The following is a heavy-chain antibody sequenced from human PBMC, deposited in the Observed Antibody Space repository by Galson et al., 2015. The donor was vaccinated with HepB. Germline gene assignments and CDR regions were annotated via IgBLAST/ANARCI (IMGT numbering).Heavy chain of an antibody. CDR2: IRGSGSAV. D-gene: IGHD6-13*01. V-gene: IGHV3-11*01. CDR3: ATIAMDAFDI. Sequence: SLRLSCAASGFTFTDYYMSWIRQAPGEGLEWLSYIRGSGSAVYYAAFVQGRFTISRDHAINSLYLQMSSLRAEDTALYYCATIAMDAFDIWGQGTMVTVSS. J-gene: IGHJ3*02. CDR1: GFTFTDYY.